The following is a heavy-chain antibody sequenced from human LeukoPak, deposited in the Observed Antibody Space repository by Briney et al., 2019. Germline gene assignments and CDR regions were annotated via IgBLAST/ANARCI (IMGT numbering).Heavy chain of an antibody. CDR1: GGSISSSSYY. D-gene: IGHD2-8*01. CDR3: ARVTSRLGVCDY. CDR2: IYYSGNT. Sequence: SETLSLTCTVSGGSISSSSYYWGWIRQPPGKGLEWIGSIYYSGNTYYNTSLKSRVTISVDTSKNQFSLKLSSVTAADTAVYYCARVTSRLGVCDYWGQGTLVTVSS. J-gene: IGHJ4*02. V-gene: IGHV4-39*01.